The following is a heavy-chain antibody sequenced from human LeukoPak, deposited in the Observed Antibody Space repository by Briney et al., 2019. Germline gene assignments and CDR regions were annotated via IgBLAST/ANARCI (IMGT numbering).Heavy chain of an antibody. CDR2: IYTSGST. CDR1: GGSISGYY. V-gene: IGHV4-4*09. D-gene: IGHD6-13*01. Sequence: SEALSPTCLDTGGSISGYYWSWFRQPPGKGLEWIGYIYTSGSTNYNPSLKSRVTISVDTSKNQFSLKLSSVTAADTAVYYCARAGGYSSSPGFDYWGQGTLVTVSS. CDR3: ARAGGYSSSPGFDY. J-gene: IGHJ4*02.